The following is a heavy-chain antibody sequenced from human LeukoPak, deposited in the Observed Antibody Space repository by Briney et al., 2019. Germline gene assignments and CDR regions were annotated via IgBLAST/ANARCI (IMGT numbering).Heavy chain of an antibody. J-gene: IGHJ6*02. Sequence: GGSLRLSCAASGFTFSSYAMHWVRQAPGKGLEYVSAISSNGGSTYYANSVKGRFSISRDNSKNTLYLQMGSLRAEDMAVYYCARSYAYCSGGSCYDTPYYYYGMDVWGQGTTVTVSS. CDR3: ARSYAYCSGGSCYDTPYYYYGMDV. D-gene: IGHD2-15*01. V-gene: IGHV3-64*01. CDR2: ISSNGGST. CDR1: GFTFSSYA.